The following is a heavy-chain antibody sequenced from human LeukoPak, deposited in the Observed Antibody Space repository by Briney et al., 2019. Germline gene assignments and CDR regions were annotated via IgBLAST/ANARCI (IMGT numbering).Heavy chain of an antibody. V-gene: IGHV3-9*01. J-gene: IGHJ3*02. CDR1: GFTFSNYA. D-gene: IGHD1-26*01. CDR2: INWNSGSI. Sequence: GGSLGLSCAASGFTFSNYAMSWVRQAPGKGLEWVSGINWNSGSIDYAESVKGRFTISRDNAKNSLYLQMNSLRAEDTALYYCAKDMMAIVGGTTSAFDMWGQGTMVTVSS. CDR3: AKDMMAIVGGTTSAFDM.